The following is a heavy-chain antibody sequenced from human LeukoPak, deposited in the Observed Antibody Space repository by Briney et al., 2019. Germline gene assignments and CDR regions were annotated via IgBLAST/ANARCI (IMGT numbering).Heavy chain of an antibody. J-gene: IGHJ4*02. CDR3: ARDRYGTGDFDY. D-gene: IGHD5-18*01. Sequence: GWSLRLSCAASGVTVSDNYMNWVRQAPGKGVEWVSVIYTGVTTYYTDSVKGRFTISRDNSKNTLYLQMNSLRAEDTAVYYCARDRYGTGDFDYWGQGTLVTVSS. CDR2: IYTGVTT. CDR1: GVTVSDNY. V-gene: IGHV3-53*01.